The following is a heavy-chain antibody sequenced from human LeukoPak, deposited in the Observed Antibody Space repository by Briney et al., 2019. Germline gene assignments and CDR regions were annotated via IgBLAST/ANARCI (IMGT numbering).Heavy chain of an antibody. CDR2: ISSSSSYI. J-gene: IGHJ6*03. CDR3: ARDAYGGNSDYYYYMDV. CDR1: GFTFSSYS. Sequence: GGSLRLSCAASGFTFSSYSMNWVRQAPGKGLEWVSSISSSSSYIYYADSVKGRFTISRDNAKNSQYLQMNSLRAEDTAVYYCARDAYGGNSDYYYYMDVWGKGTTVTVSS. D-gene: IGHD4-23*01. V-gene: IGHV3-21*01.